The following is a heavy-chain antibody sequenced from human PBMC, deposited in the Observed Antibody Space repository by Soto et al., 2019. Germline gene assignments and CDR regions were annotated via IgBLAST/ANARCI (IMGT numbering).Heavy chain of an antibody. CDR2: INTISSHI. Sequence: AGGSLRLSCAASGFNFSSYTMTWVRQAPGKGLEWVSSINTISSHIYYADSVKGRFTISRDNTQNSIYLQMNSLRAEDTAVYFCARWTTVVTRSLDYWGQGTRVTVSS. J-gene: IGHJ4*02. D-gene: IGHD4-17*01. V-gene: IGHV3-21*06. CDR3: ARWTTVVTRSLDY. CDR1: GFNFSSYT.